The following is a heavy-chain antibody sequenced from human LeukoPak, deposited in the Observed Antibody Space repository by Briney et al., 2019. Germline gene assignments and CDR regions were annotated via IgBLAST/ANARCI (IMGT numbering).Heavy chain of an antibody. D-gene: IGHD3-22*01. CDR3: ARDLKVEDNSGYYAFDY. Sequence: PGGSLRLSCAASGFTFSSYWMHWVRQAPGKGLVWVSRINSDGSSTSYADSVKGRFTISRDNAKNILYLQINSLRAEDTAVYYCARDLKVEDNSGYYAFDYWGQGTLVTVSS. J-gene: IGHJ4*02. CDR1: GFTFSSYW. V-gene: IGHV3-74*01. CDR2: INSDGSST.